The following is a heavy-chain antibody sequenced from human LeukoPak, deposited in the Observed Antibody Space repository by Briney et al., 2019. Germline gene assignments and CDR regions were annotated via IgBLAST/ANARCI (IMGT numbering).Heavy chain of an antibody. D-gene: IGHD3-22*01. CDR3: ARITGYFDSGGSYYWGFFDY. J-gene: IGHJ4*02. Sequence: SETLSLTCSVSGVSMTNDRWTWIRQAPGKGLEWIGYMSDSGQTNYNPSLRSRATVSVDTSMSQCSLRLTSVTSADTAVYYCARITGYFDSGGSYYWGFFDYWGQGSLVTVSS. CDR2: MSDSGQT. V-gene: IGHV4-59*01. CDR1: GVSMTNDR.